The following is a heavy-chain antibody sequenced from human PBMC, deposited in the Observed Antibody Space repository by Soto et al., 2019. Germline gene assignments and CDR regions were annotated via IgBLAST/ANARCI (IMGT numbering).Heavy chain of an antibody. V-gene: IGHV4-61*01. J-gene: IGHJ4*02. D-gene: IGHD3-3*01. CDR3: ARVSWSDYVVDY. Sequence: NPSETLSLTCTVSGGSVSSGSYYWSWIRQPPGKGLEWIGYIYYSGSTNYNPSLKSRVTISVDTSKNQFSLKLSSVTAADTAVYYCARVSWSDYVVDYWGQGTLVTVSS. CDR2: IYYSGST. CDR1: GGSVSSGSYY.